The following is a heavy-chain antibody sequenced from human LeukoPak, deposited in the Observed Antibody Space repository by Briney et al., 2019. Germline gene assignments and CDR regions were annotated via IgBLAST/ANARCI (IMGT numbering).Heavy chain of an antibody. D-gene: IGHD3-10*02. J-gene: IGHJ4*02. V-gene: IGHV3-30*02. CDR1: GFSLSSYW. Sequence: GGSLRLSCAASGFSLSSYWMTWVRQAPGKGLEWVAFVRSDGNNKYYADSVKGRFTISRDNFKNTLYLQMNSLRAEDTAVYYCARGTMFPYYFDYWGQGTLVTVSS. CDR3: ARGTMFPYYFDY. CDR2: VRSDGNNK.